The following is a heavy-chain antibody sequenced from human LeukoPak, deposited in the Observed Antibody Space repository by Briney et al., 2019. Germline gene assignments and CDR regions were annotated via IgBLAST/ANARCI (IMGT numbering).Heavy chain of an antibody. CDR2: IDHSGST. Sequence: SETLSLTCAVYGGSFSDYYWSWIRQPPGKGLEWIGEIDHSGSTNYNPSLKSRVTISVDTSKNQFSLKLSSVTAADTAVYYCARVGYYNGFDYWGQGTLVTVSS. J-gene: IGHJ4*02. V-gene: IGHV4-34*01. D-gene: IGHD3-9*01. CDR1: GGSFSDYY. CDR3: ARVGYYNGFDY.